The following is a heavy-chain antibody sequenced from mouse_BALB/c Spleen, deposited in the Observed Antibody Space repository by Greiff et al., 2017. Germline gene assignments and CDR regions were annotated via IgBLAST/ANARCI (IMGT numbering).Heavy chain of an antibody. CDR3: TSGYDYSWYFDV. D-gene: IGHD2-4*01. V-gene: IGHV1-69*02. Sequence: QVQLQQPGAELVRPGASVKLSCKASGYTFTSYWINWVKQRPGQGLEWIGNIYPSDSYTNYNQKFKDKATLTVDKSSSTAYMQLSSPTSEDSAVYYCTSGYDYSWYFDVWGAGTTVTVSS. CDR1: GYTFTSYW. CDR2: IYPSDSYT. J-gene: IGHJ1*01.